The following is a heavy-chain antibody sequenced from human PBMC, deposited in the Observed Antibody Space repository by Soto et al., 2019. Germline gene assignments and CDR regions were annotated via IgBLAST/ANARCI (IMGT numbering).Heavy chain of an antibody. CDR2: LSGSGGTT. J-gene: IGHJ4*02. Sequence: EVQLLVSGGGLVQPGGSLRLSCSTSGFTFSTYAMNWVRQAPGKGLEWVSALSGSGGTTYYADSVRGRFTISRDNSKNTLFLQMSSLRAEDTALYYCAKQRAGYGSGSDTFYFAFWGQGTLVTVSS. CDR3: AKQRAGYGSGSDTFYFAF. D-gene: IGHD3-10*01. V-gene: IGHV3-23*01. CDR1: GFTFSTYA.